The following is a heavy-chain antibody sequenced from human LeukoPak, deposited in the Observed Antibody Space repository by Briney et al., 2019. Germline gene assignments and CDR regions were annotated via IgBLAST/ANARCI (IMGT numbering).Heavy chain of an antibody. Sequence: NPSETLSLTCTVSGGSISSSSFYWGWIRQPPGKGLEWIGSIYYIGSTYYNPSLKSRITISVDTSKNQFSLKLSSVTAADTAVYYCATGWKLDYWGQGTLVTVSS. CDR2: IYYIGST. D-gene: IGHD2-15*01. CDR3: ATGWKLDY. J-gene: IGHJ4*02. V-gene: IGHV4-39*01. CDR1: GGSISSSSFY.